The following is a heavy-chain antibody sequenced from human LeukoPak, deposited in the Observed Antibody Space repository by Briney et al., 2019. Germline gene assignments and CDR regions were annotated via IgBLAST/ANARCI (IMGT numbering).Heavy chain of an antibody. D-gene: IGHD4-17*01. V-gene: IGHV1-18*01. CDR2: ISGYNGNT. CDR1: GYSFINYG. Sequence: ASVKISCKASGYSFINYGIMWVRQAPGQGLECMGWISGYNGNTKYEKKLQGRVTMTTDTSTSTAYMELRTLRSDDTAICYCARDSVTSWFGSDYWGQGTPVTVSS. CDR3: ARDSVTSWFGSDY. J-gene: IGHJ4*02.